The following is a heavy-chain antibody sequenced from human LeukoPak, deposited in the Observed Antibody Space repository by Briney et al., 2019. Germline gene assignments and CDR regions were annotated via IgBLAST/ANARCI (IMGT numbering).Heavy chain of an antibody. D-gene: IGHD3-22*01. CDR1: GFTFSSYW. V-gene: IGHV3-7*01. CDR2: IKEGGNEE. Sequence: PGGSLRLSCAASGFTFSSYWMSWVRQAPGKGLEWVANIKEGGNEEYYVDSVKGRFTISRDNAKKSLYLQMNSLRAEDTAVYYCARHVVAVGFDYWGQGTLVTVSS. CDR3: ARHVVAVGFDY. J-gene: IGHJ4*02.